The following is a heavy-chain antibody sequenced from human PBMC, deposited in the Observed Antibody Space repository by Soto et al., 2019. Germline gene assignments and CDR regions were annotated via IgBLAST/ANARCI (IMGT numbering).Heavy chain of an antibody. J-gene: IGHJ6*02. CDR3: ARSALEWFGDYYYYGMDV. D-gene: IGHD3-3*01. CDR2: INAGNGNT. V-gene: IGHV1-3*01. Sequence: ASVKVSCKASGYTFTSYAMHWVRQAPGQRLEWMGWINAGNGNTKYSQKFQGRVTITADESTSTAYMELSSLRSEDTAVYYCARSALEWFGDYYYYGMDVWGQGTTVTVSS. CDR1: GYTFTSYA.